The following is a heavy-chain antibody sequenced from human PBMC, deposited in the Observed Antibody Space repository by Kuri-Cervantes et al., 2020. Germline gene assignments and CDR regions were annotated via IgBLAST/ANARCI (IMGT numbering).Heavy chain of an antibody. Sequence: LSLTCAASGFTFSSYAMSWVRQAPGKGLEWVSAISGSGGSTYYADSVKGQFTISRDNSKNTLYLQMNSLRAEDTAVYYCAKDHGGVATMEYAFDIWGQGTMVTVSS. D-gene: IGHD5-12*01. V-gene: IGHV3-23*01. CDR3: AKDHGGVATMEYAFDI. J-gene: IGHJ3*02. CDR1: GFTFSSYA. CDR2: ISGSGGST.